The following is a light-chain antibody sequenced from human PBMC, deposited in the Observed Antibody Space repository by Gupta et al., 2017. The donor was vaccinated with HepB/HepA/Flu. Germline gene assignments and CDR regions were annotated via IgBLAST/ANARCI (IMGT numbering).Light chain of an antibody. V-gene: IGKV1-39*01. CDR3: QQTYSNIS. Sequence: IQLTQSPSSLSASVGDLVTITCRGGPNLSNYLSWYQQRPGTAPKLLIYAATNLQTGVSSRFSGSASGTGFTLTISKLQPEDFATYYCQQTYSNISFGPGTKVDAK. J-gene: IGKJ3*01. CDR1: PNLSNY. CDR2: AAT.